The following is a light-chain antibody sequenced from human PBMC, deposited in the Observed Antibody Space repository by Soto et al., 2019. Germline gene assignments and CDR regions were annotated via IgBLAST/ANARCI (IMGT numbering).Light chain of an antibody. J-gene: IGLJ2*01. CDR2: DVS. Sequence: QSALTQPASVSGSPGQSITISCTGTSSDVGSYDYVSWYQQHPGKAPKLLIYDVSNRPSGVSNRFSGSKSGNTASLTISGLQAEDEADYYCSSYTSTNTRVVFGGGTKLTVL. V-gene: IGLV2-14*01. CDR3: SSYTSTNTRVV. CDR1: SSDVGSYDY.